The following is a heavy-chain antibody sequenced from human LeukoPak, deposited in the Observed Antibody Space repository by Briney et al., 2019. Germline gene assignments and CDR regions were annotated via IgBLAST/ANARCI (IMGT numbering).Heavy chain of an antibody. CDR2: IKSKNDGGTT. Sequence: GGSLRLSCAASGFTFSSYWMSWVRQAPGKGLEWVGRIKSKNDGGTTDYTVPVKGRFTISSDDSKNTLYLQMNSLKTEDTAVYYCTTLPVRGPRYSDYWGQGTPVTVSS. V-gene: IGHV3-15*01. CDR3: TTLPVRGPRYSDY. CDR1: GFTFSSYW. D-gene: IGHD3-10*01. J-gene: IGHJ4*02.